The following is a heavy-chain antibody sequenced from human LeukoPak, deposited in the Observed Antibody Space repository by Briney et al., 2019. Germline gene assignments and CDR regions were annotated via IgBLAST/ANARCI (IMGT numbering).Heavy chain of an antibody. CDR1: GFTFSSNY. CDR2: IYSGAST. CDR3: GSSSSGGYYYYDYMDV. D-gene: IGHD6-6*01. Sequence: RSGGSLRLSCAASGFTFSSNYMSWVRQAPGKGLEWVSVIYSGASTYYADSVKGRFTISRDNSKNTLYLQMSSLRAEDTAVYYCGSSSSGGYYYYDYMDVWGKGTTVTVSS. J-gene: IGHJ6*03. V-gene: IGHV3-66*02.